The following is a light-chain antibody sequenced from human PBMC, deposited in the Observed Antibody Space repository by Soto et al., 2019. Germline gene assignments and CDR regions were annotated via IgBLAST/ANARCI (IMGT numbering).Light chain of an antibody. CDR2: GAS. V-gene: IGKV3-15*01. CDR1: QSVSSN. J-gene: IGKJ1*01. Sequence: EIVMTQSPATLSVSPGERATLSCRASQSVSSNLAWYQQKPGQAPSLLIYGASTRATGIPARFSGSGSGTEFTLTISSLQFEDFAVSSCELYNIWLRKFGQGTMV. CDR3: ELYNIWLRK.